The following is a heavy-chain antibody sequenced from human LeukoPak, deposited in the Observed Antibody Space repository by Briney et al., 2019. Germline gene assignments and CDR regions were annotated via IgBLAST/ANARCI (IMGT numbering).Heavy chain of an antibody. CDR3: AKDPYGSGNSNWFDP. D-gene: IGHD3-10*01. Sequence: GGSLRLSCAASGFTFDDYAMHWVRQAPGQGLEWVSGISWNSGSIVYADSVRGRFTISRDNAKNSLYLQMNSLRADDTALYYCAKDPYGSGNSNWFDPWGQGTLVTVSS. V-gene: IGHV3-9*01. CDR2: ISWNSGSI. CDR1: GFTFDDYA. J-gene: IGHJ5*02.